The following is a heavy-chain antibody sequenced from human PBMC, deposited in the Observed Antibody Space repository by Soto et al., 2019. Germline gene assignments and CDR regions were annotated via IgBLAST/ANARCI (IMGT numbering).Heavy chain of an antibody. CDR2: INPADSDI. CDR3: ARHQRDDASRKIDG. J-gene: IGHJ4*02. CDR1: GYSFTSNW. D-gene: IGHD3-16*01. V-gene: IGHV5-51*01. Sequence: PGESLKISCQGSGYSFTSNWIGWVRQMPGKGLEWMGIINPADSDIKYSPSFQGQVTISANKSIGTAYLQWSSLKASDTAMYYCARHQRDDASRKIDGWGQGTLVTVAS.